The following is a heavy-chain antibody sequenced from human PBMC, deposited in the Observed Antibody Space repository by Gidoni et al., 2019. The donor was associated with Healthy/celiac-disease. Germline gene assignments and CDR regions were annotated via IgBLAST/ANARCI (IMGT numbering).Heavy chain of an antibody. CDR3: AKAGVLREYYFDY. D-gene: IGHD5-12*01. J-gene: IGHJ4*02. CDR2: ISYDGRNK. CDR1: GFPFCSYG. V-gene: IGHV3-30*18. Sequence: QVQRVESGEVVVRPGRSLNLSCAAAGFPFCSYGIHWVRQAPGKGLGWVAVISYDGRNKYYADSVKGRFTIARDNSKNTLYLQMNSLRAEDTAVYYCAKAGVLREYYFDYWGQGTLVTVSS.